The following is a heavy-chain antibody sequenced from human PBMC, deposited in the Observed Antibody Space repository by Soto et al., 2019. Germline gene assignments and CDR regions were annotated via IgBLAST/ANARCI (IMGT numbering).Heavy chain of an antibody. CDR1: GFTFSSYA. Sequence: LRLCCAASGFTFSSYAMHWVRQAPGKGLEWVAVISYDGSNKYYADSVKGRFTISRDNSKNTLYLQMNSLRAEDTAVYYCARAIGQQLVPFDYWGQGTLVTVSS. V-gene: IGHV3-30-3*01. D-gene: IGHD6-13*01. CDR2: ISYDGSNK. CDR3: ARAIGQQLVPFDY. J-gene: IGHJ4*02.